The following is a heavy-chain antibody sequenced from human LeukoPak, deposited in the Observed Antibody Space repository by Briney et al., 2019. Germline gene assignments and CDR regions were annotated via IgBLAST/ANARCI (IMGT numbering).Heavy chain of an antibody. CDR1: GGSISSYY. V-gene: IGHV4-59*08. CDR2: VYYTGST. CDR3: ARLTGDAFDI. D-gene: IGHD2-8*02. Sequence: SETLSLTCTVSGGSISSYYRSWVRQPPGKGLEWIGYVYYTGSTNYNPSLKSRVTISVDTSKNQFSLKLSSVTAADTAVYYCARLTGDAFDIWGQGTMVTVSS. J-gene: IGHJ3*02.